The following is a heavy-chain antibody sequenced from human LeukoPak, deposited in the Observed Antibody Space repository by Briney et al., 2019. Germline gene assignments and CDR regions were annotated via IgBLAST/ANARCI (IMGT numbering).Heavy chain of an antibody. Sequence: PGGSLRLSCAASGFTFSSYEMNWVRQAPGKGLEWVSYISSSGSTIYYADSVKGRFTISRDNAKSSLYLQMNSLRAEDTAVYYCARDERYYDSSGYQPFLDYWGQGTLVTVSS. V-gene: IGHV3-48*03. CDR3: ARDERYYDSSGYQPFLDY. J-gene: IGHJ4*02. CDR1: GFTFSSYE. D-gene: IGHD3-22*01. CDR2: ISSSGSTI.